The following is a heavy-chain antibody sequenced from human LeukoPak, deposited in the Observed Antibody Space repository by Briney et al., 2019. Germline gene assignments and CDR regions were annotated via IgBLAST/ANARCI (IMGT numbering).Heavy chain of an antibody. CDR2: VKSEPDGGTT. CDR3: TAARPRLSNRVWWLLY. D-gene: IGHD2-21*01. V-gene: IGHV3-15*01. Sequence: GGSLRLSCAASGFTFSYAWMSWVRQVPGKGLEWVGRVKSEPDGGTTDYTAPVEGRFTISRDDSRNTLYLQMNSLTAEDTGVYYCTAARPRLSNRVWWLLYWRQGARVIVSS. CDR1: GFTFSYAW. J-gene: IGHJ4*02.